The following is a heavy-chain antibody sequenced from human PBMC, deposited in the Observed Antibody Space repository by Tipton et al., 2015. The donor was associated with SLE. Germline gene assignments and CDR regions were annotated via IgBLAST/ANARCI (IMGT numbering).Heavy chain of an antibody. CDR3: ARGWGYRNY. Sequence: TLSLTCTVSGGSFSGSNYYWAWIRQPPEKGLEWLGNLYHTGSTHYNPSLRNRVTISIDTSKNQFFLSLTTVTDADTAIYYCARGWGYRNYWGQGTLVTVSS. J-gene: IGHJ4*02. CDR2: LYHTGST. D-gene: IGHD5-24*01. CDR1: GGSFSGSNYY. V-gene: IGHV4-39*07.